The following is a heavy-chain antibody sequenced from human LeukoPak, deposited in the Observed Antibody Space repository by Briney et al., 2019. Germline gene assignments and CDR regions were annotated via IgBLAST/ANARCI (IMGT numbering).Heavy chain of an antibody. D-gene: IGHD4-23*01. CDR2: IFPGDSDT. CDR1: GYSFPNYW. CDR3: ARLAGGNSDDAFDI. J-gene: IGHJ3*02. Sequence: GESLKISCKGSGYSFPNYWIGWVRQMPGKGLEWMGIIFPGDSDTRYSPSFQGQVTISADESISTAYLQWSSLKASDTAMYYCARLAGGNSDDAFDIWSQGTVVTVSS. V-gene: IGHV5-51*01.